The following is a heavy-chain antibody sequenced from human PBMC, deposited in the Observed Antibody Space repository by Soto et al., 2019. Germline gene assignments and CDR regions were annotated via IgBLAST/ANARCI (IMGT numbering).Heavy chain of an antibody. CDR2: ISAYNVNT. D-gene: IGHD3-3*01. J-gene: IGHJ5*02. Sequence: QVQLVQSGAEVKKPGASVKVSCKASGYTFTSYGISWVRQAPGQGLEWMGWISAYNVNTNYAQKLQGRVTMTTDTSTSTAYMELRSLRSDDTAVYYCARNYDFWSGYYEGSSWFDPWGQGTLVTVSS. CDR3: ARNYDFWSGYYEGSSWFDP. CDR1: GYTFTSYG. V-gene: IGHV1-18*01.